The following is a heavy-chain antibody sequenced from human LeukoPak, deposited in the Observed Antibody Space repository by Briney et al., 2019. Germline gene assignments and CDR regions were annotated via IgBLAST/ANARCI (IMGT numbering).Heavy chain of an antibody. J-gene: IGHJ6*02. CDR3: ARELMENYGGNPRYYYYGTDV. D-gene: IGHD4-23*01. CDR2: ISYDGSNK. V-gene: IGHV3-30*04. CDR1: GFTFSSYA. Sequence: PGGSLRLSCAASGFTFSSYAMHWVRQAPGKGLEWVAVISYDGSNKYYADSVKGRFTISRDNSKNTLYLQMNSLRAEDTAVYYCARELMENYGGNPRYYYYGTDVWGQGTTVTVSS.